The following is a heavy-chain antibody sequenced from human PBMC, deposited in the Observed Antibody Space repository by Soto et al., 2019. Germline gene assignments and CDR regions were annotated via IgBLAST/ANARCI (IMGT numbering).Heavy chain of an antibody. Sequence: SVKVSCKASGGTFSSYAISWVRQAPGQGLEWMGGIIPIFGTANYAQKFQGRVTITADKSTSTAYMELSSPRSEDTAVYYCARQVTIFGVGRFDYWGQGTLVTVSS. CDR3: ARQVTIFGVGRFDY. J-gene: IGHJ4*02. CDR2: IIPIFGTA. D-gene: IGHD3-3*01. CDR1: GGTFSSYA. V-gene: IGHV1-69*06.